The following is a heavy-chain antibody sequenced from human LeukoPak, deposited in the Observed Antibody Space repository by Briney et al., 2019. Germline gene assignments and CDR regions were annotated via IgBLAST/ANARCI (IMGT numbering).Heavy chain of an antibody. J-gene: IGHJ6*02. Sequence: GESLKISCKGSGYNFDTYWIGWVRQRPGKGLEWMGSIYPGDSDTKYSPFFEGQVTISADRSTSIASLVWSGLKASDTAVYYCARLGAMVDDYYTYYGMDVWGQGTSVTVSS. CDR3: ARLGAMVDDYYTYYGMDV. CDR1: GYNFDTYW. D-gene: IGHD1-26*01. CDR2: IYPGDSDT. V-gene: IGHV5-51*01.